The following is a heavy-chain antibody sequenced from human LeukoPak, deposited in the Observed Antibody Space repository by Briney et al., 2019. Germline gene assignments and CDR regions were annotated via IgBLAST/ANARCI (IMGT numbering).Heavy chain of an antibody. V-gene: IGHV3-23*01. CDR3: ARHIVATPHPYYYCGMDV. CDR1: GFTFSSYA. J-gene: IGHJ6*02. D-gene: IGHD5-12*01. Sequence: GGSLRLSCAASGFTFSSYAMSWVRQAPGKGLEWVSVISGGGYSTYYAASVKGRFTISRDNSKNTLYLQMNSLRAEDTAVYYCARHIVATPHPYYYCGMDVWGQGTTVTVSS. CDR2: ISGGGYST.